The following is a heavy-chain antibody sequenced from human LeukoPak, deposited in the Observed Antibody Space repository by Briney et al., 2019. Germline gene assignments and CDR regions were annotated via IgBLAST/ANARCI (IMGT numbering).Heavy chain of an antibody. J-gene: IGHJ4*02. V-gene: IGHV3-20*04. Sequence: PGGSLRLSCAASGFTFDDYGMSWVRQAPGKGLEWVSGINWNGGSTGYADSVKGRFTISRDNAKNSLYLQINSLRDVDTAVYYCAREGNSYGYFDYWGQGILVTVSS. CDR2: INWNGGST. D-gene: IGHD5-18*01. CDR1: GFTFDDYG. CDR3: AREGNSYGYFDY.